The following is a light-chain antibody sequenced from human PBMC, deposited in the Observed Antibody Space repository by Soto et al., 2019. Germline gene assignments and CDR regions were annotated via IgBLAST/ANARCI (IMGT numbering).Light chain of an antibody. CDR1: QSVTTY. CDR3: QQYGSSPPRT. V-gene: IGKV3-20*01. Sequence: EIVLTQSPATLSLSPGERANISCRASQSVTTYLAWYQQKPGQAPRLLIYGASTRATDVPDRFSGSGSGADFTLSISRLEPEDFAVYYCQQYGSSPPRTFGQGTKVDIK. J-gene: IGKJ1*01. CDR2: GAS.